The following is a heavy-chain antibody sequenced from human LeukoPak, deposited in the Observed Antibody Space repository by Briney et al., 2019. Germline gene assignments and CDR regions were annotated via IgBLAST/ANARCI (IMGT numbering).Heavy chain of an antibody. CDR2: IYYSGST. D-gene: IGHD6-19*01. CDR1: GYSISSSSYY. J-gene: IGHJ4*02. V-gene: IGHV4-39*01. CDR3: ARPGDIVVADRFDY. Sequence: SETLSLTCALSGYSISSSSYYWGWIRQPPGKGLEWIGSIYYSGSTYYHPSLKSRVTISVDTSKNQFSLKLSSVTAADTAVYYCARPGDIVVADRFDYWGQGTLATVSS.